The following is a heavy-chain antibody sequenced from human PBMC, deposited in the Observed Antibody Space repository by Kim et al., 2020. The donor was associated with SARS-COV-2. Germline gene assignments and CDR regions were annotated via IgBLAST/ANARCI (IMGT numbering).Heavy chain of an antibody. D-gene: IGHD2-2*01. CDR1: GFTFSDYY. J-gene: IGHJ6*02. Sequence: GGSLRLSCAASGFTFSDYYMSWIRQAPGKGLEWVSYISSSGSTIYYADSVKGRFTISRDNAKNSLYLQMNSLRAEDTAVYYCARGVVVVPAAIVDYYYYGMDVWGQGTTVTVSS. CDR2: ISSSGSTI. V-gene: IGHV3-11*01. CDR3: ARGVVVVPAAIVDYYYYGMDV.